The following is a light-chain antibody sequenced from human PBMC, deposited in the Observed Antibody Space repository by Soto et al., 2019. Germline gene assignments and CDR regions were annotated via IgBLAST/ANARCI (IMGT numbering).Light chain of an antibody. CDR3: QQYETFPPS. J-gene: IGKJ4*01. Sequence: DIQMIQSPSSLSASVGDRITITCRASRGINNYVAWFQQKPGKAPRSLIYGTGHLQRGAPSKFSGSGSGTDFTLTISNLQPEDFATYYCQQYETFPPSFGGGTKVEI. V-gene: IGKV1-16*02. CDR2: GTG. CDR1: RGINNY.